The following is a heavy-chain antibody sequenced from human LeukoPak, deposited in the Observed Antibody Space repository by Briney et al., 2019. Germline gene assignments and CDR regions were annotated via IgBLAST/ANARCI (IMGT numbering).Heavy chain of an antibody. CDR2: INPNSGNA. J-gene: IGHJ6*03. CDR1: GYTFSDYD. D-gene: IGHD1-26*01. Sequence: ASVKVSCKACGYTFSDYDINWVRQATGQGLEWMGWINPNSGNAGYAQKFQGRVTMTRNTSISTAYMELSSLRSEDTAVYYCARALAWGGSSYSYYYMDVWDKGTTVTVSS. V-gene: IGHV1-8*01. CDR3: ARALAWGGSSYSYYYMDV.